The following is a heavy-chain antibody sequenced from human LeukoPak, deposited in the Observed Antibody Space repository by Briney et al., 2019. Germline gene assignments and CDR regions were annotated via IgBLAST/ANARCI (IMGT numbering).Heavy chain of an antibody. V-gene: IGHV1-69*13. J-gene: IGHJ1*01. CDR2: IIPISGTA. CDR1: GGTFGSYA. Sequence: APVKVSCKASGGTFGSYAISWVRQAPGQGLEWMGGIIPISGTANYAQKFQGRVTITADESTSTAYMELSSLRSEDTAVYYCASVVVVAASHSEYFQHWGQGTLVTVSS. D-gene: IGHD2-15*01. CDR3: ASVVVVAASHSEYFQH.